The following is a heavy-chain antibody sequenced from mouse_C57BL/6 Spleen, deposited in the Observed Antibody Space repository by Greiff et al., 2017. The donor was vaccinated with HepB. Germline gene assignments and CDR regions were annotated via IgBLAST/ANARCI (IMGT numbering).Heavy chain of an antibody. CDR3: TLGVAWFAY. Sequence: VQLKESGAELVRPGASVKSSCTASGFNIKDDYMHWVKQRPEQGLEWIGWIDPENGDTEYASKFQGKATITADTSSNTAYLQLSSLTSEDTAVYYCTLGVAWFAYWGQGTLVTVSA. V-gene: IGHV14-4*01. CDR1: GFNIKDDY. CDR2: IDPENGDT. J-gene: IGHJ3*01.